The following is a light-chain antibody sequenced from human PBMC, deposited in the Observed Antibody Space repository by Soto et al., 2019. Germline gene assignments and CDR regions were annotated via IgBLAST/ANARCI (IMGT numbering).Light chain of an antibody. CDR1: QTISSW. V-gene: IGKV1-5*03. CDR3: QQYNSYPWA. J-gene: IGKJ1*01. CDR2: KAS. Sequence: DIQMTQSPSTLSGSVGDRVTITCRASQTISSWLAWYQQKPGKAPKLLIYKASSLESGVPSRFSGSGSGKELTLTISSLQHDDFATYYCQQYNSYPWAFGQGTKVDIK.